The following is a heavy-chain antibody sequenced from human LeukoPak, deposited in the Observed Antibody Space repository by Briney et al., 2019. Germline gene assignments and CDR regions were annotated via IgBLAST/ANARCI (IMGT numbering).Heavy chain of an antibody. CDR1: GFTFSNAW. D-gene: IGHD3-10*02. Sequence: GGSLRLSCTASGFTFSNAWMTWVRQAPGKGLEWVSSISSSSSYIYYADSVKGRFTISRDNAKNSLYLQMNSLRAEDTAVYYCAELGITMIGGVWGKGTTVTISS. CDR2: ISSSSSYI. V-gene: IGHV3-21*01. CDR3: AELGITMIGGV. J-gene: IGHJ6*04.